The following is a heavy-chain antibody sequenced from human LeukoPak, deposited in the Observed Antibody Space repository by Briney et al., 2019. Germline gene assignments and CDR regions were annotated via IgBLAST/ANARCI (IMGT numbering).Heavy chain of an antibody. V-gene: IGHV3-72*01. CDR2: IRNKANSYTA. J-gene: IGHJ4*02. Sequence: GVLRLSCAASGFTFRDYYMDWVRQAPGKGLEWVGRIRNKANSYTAEYAASVKGRFTISRDDSKNSLYLKINSLKSEDTAVYYCTRSHSSGYGPVDYWGQGTLVTVSS. CDR3: TRSHSSGYGPVDY. D-gene: IGHD3-22*01. CDR1: GFTFRDYY.